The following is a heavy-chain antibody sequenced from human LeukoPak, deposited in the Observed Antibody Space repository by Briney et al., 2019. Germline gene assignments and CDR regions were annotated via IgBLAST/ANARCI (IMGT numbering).Heavy chain of an antibody. V-gene: IGHV3-23*01. Sequence: HPGGSLRLSCAASGFTFSSYAMSWVRQAPGKGLEWVSAISGSGGSTYYADSVKGRFTISRDNSKNTLYLQMNSLRAEDTAVYYCAKGVYYYDSSGYSYYFDYWGQGTLVTVSS. D-gene: IGHD3-22*01. CDR1: GFTFSSYA. CDR3: AKGVYYYDSSGYSYYFDY. CDR2: ISGSGGST. J-gene: IGHJ4*02.